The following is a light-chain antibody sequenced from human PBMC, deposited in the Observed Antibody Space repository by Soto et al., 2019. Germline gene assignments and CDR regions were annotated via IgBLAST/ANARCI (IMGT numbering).Light chain of an antibody. V-gene: IGLV1-47*01. J-gene: IGLJ1*01. CDR1: SSNIGSNY. CDR3: AAWDDSLGGYV. CDR2: RNN. Sequence: QSVLTQPPSASGTPGQRVTISCSGSSSNIGSNYVYWYQHLPGTAPKLLIYRNNQRPSGVPDRFSGSKSGTSASLATSGLRSEDGADYYCAAWDDSLGGYVFGSGTKVPV.